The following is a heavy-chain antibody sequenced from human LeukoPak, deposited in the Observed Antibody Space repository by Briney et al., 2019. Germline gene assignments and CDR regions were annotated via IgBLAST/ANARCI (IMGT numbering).Heavy chain of an antibody. CDR3: ARLRFRGWWFDP. D-gene: IGHD3-10*01. CDR1: GGSISSGDYY. V-gene: IGHV4-30-4*08. J-gene: IGHJ5*02. CDR2: IYYSGST. Sequence: SQTLSLTCTVSGGSISSGDYYWSWIRQPPGKGLEWIGYIYYSGSTYYNPSLKSRVTISVDTSKNQFSLKLSSVTAADTAVYYCARLRFRGWWFDPWGQGTLVTASS.